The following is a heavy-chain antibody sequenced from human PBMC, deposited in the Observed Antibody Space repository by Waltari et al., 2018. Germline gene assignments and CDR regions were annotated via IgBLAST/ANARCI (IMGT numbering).Heavy chain of an antibody. CDR3: ARVRSNYGDYDYYYYMDV. J-gene: IGHJ6*03. V-gene: IGHV4-30-4*08. CDR1: GGSISSGDYY. CDR2: IYYSGST. D-gene: IGHD4-17*01. Sequence: QVQLQESGPGLVKPSQTLSLTCTVSGGSISSGDYYWSWIRQPPGKGLEWFGYIYYSGSTYYNPSLKRRVTISVDTSKNQFSLKLSSVTAADTAVYYCARVRSNYGDYDYYYYMDVWGKGTTVTVSS.